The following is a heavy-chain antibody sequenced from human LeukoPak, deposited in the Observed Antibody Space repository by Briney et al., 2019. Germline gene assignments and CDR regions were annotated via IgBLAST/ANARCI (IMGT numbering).Heavy chain of an antibody. CDR2: IKQDGSEK. D-gene: IGHD6-13*01. Sequence: PGGSLRLSCAASGFTFSSYWMSWVRQAPGKGLEWVANIKQDGSEKYYVDSVKGRFTISRDNAKNSLYLQMNSLRVEDTAVYYCARETAAGTVDYWGQGTLVTVSS. CDR3: ARETAAGTVDY. V-gene: IGHV3-7*01. J-gene: IGHJ4*02. CDR1: GFTFSSYW.